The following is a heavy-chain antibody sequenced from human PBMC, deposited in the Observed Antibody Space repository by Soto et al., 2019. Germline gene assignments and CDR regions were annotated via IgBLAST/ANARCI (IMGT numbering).Heavy chain of an antibody. V-gene: IGHV3-30-3*01. CDR3: AGDSEYYYGMDV. CDR2: ISYEGSNK. CDR1: GFTFSSYA. J-gene: IGHJ6*02. Sequence: QVQLVESGGGVVQPGRSLRLSCAASGFTFSSYAMHWVRQAPGKGLEWVAVISYEGSNKYYADSVKGRFTISREHSKNQVYLQMHSLRAEDTAVSYCAGDSEYYYGMDVWGQGTTVNVSS.